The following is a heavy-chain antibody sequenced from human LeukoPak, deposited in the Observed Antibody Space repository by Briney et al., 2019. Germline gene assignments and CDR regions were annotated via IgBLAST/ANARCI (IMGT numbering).Heavy chain of an antibody. CDR3: ARVIAAAGTGDFDY. D-gene: IGHD6-13*01. Sequence: ASVKVSCKASGYTFTGYYMHWVRQAPGQGLEWMGWINPNSGGTNYAQKFQGRVTMTRDTSISTAYMELSRLRSDDTAVYYCARVIAAAGTGDFDYWGQGTLVTVSS. V-gene: IGHV1-2*02. J-gene: IGHJ4*02. CDR2: INPNSGGT. CDR1: GYTFTGYY.